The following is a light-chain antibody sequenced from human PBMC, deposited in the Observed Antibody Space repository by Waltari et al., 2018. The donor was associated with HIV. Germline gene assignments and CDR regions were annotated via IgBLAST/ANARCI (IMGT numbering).Light chain of an antibody. Sequence: SVLTQPPSASGTPRQRVTISCSGDSSNIGSNSVYWYQQLPGTAPKLLIYTNDQRPSGVPDRFSGSNSGTSASLAISGLRSEDEADYYCATWDDDLSTWLFGGGTKLTVL. J-gene: IGLJ3*02. CDR3: ATWDDDLSTWL. CDR2: TND. CDR1: SSNIGSNS. V-gene: IGLV1-47*01.